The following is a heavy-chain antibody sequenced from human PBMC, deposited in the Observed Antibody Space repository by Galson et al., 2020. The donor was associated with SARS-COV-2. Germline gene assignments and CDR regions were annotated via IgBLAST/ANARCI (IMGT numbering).Heavy chain of an antibody. Sequence: GGSLRLPCAASGFTFSSYWMHWVRQAPGKGPVWVSRINSDGSSTSYADSVKGRFTISRDNAKNTLYLQMNSLRAEDTAVYYCAREYSSGWSEAFDIWGQGTMVTVSS. CDR1: GFTFSSYW. CDR3: AREYSSGWSEAFDI. CDR2: INSDGSST. V-gene: IGHV3-74*01. J-gene: IGHJ3*02. D-gene: IGHD6-19*01.